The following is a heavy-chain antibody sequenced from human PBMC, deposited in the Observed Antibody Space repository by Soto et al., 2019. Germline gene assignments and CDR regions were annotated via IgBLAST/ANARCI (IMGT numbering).Heavy chain of an antibody. V-gene: IGHV1-18*01. CDR3: ACDAPPEDY. CDR2: ISAYNGNT. Sequence: QVQLVQSGAEVKKPGASVKVSCKASGYTFTSYGISWVRQAPGQGLEWMGWISAYNGNTNYAQKLQGRVTMTTETSTSTAYMALRSMRSADTAVYSSACDAPPEDYWGQGTLVTVSS. CDR1: GYTFTSYG. J-gene: IGHJ4*02.